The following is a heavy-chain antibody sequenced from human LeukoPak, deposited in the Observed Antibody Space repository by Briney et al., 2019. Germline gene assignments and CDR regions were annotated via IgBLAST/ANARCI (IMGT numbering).Heavy chain of an antibody. CDR1: GFTFSSYG. Sequence: GRSLRLSCAASGFTFSSYGTHWVRQAPGKGLEWVAVIWYDGSNKYYADSVKGRFTISRDNSKNTLYLQMNSLRAEDTAVYYCAREEGDPSSGWYQNWFDPWGQGTLVTVSS. CDR3: AREEGDPSSGWYQNWFDP. D-gene: IGHD6-19*01. J-gene: IGHJ5*02. V-gene: IGHV3-33*01. CDR2: IWYDGSNK.